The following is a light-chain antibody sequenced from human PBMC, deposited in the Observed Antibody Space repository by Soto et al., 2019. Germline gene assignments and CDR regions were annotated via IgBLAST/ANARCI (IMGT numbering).Light chain of an antibody. CDR2: ENN. Sequence: QSVLTQPPSVSAAPGQKVTISCSGSNSNVAQNYVSWYQQVAGTAPKLLISENNKRPSGIPDRFSGSKSGTSATLDITGLHTEDDADYYCGAWDSSLSAGVFGGGTKLTVL. CDR1: NSNVAQNY. CDR3: GAWDSSLSAGV. J-gene: IGLJ3*02. V-gene: IGLV1-51*02.